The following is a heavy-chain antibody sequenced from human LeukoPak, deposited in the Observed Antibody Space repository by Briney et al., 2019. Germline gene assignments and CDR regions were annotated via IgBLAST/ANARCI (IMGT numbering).Heavy chain of an antibody. CDR1: GFTFDDYG. D-gene: IGHD2-21*02. CDR3: ARSMYCGGDCYYYFDY. J-gene: IGHJ4*02. CDR2: IKWNGGST. Sequence: GGSLRLSCAASGFTFDDYGMSWVRQAPGKGLEWVSGIKWNGGSTGYADSVKGRFTISRDNAKNTLYLQMNSLRADDTAVYYCARSMYCGGDCYYYFDYWGQGTLVTVAS. V-gene: IGHV3-20*04.